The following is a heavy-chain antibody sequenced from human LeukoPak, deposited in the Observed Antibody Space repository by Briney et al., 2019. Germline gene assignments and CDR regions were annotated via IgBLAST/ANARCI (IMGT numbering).Heavy chain of an antibody. J-gene: IGHJ2*01. Sequence: SETLSLTCTVSGGSISSSSYYWRWIRQPPGKGLEWIGSIYYSGSTYYNPSLKSRVTISVDTSKNQFSLKLSSVTAADTAVYYCARHECGGSCPYWYFDLWGRGTLVTVSS. CDR1: GGSISSSSYY. V-gene: IGHV4-39*01. CDR2: IYYSGST. CDR3: ARHECGGSCPYWYFDL. D-gene: IGHD2-15*01.